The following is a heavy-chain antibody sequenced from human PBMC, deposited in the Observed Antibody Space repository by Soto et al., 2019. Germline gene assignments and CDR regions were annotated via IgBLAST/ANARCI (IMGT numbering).Heavy chain of an antibody. V-gene: IGHV3-23*01. CDR2: ISGSGGST. J-gene: IGHJ4*02. CDR1: GFTFSSYA. CDR3: AKDLVVATISFDY. Sequence: GGSLRLSCAASGFTFSSYAMSWVRQAPGKGLEWVSAISGSGGSTYYADSEKGRFTISRDNSKNPLYLQMNSLRAEDTAVYYCAKDLVVATISFDYWGQGTLVTVSS. D-gene: IGHD5-12*01.